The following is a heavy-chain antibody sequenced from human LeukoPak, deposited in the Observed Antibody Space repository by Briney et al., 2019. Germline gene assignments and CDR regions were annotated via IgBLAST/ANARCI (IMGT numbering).Heavy chain of an antibody. Sequence: SETLSLTCTVSGGSISSYYWSWIRQPAGKGLEWIGRIYTSGSTNYNPFLKSRVTMSVDTSKNQFSLKLSSVTAADTAVYYCARGHAVNYYGSGSYDGMDVWGQGTTVTVSS. V-gene: IGHV4-4*07. CDR1: GGSISSYY. CDR3: ARGHAVNYYGSGSYDGMDV. CDR2: IYTSGST. D-gene: IGHD3-10*01. J-gene: IGHJ6*02.